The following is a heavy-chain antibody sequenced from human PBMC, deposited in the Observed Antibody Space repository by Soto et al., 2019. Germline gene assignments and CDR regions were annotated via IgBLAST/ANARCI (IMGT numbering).Heavy chain of an antibody. V-gene: IGHV4-61*01. CDR1: RDSVSSTSYY. CDR2: ISYSGDT. Sequence: QVQLQESGPGLVKPPETLSLTCTVSRDSVSSTSYYWSWIRQPPGKGLQYIGYISYSGDTNYNPSLKSRVTVSVDTSNNQCSLKLTSVTAEDTAVYYCARLSASGRKLAFWGQGALFTVSS. D-gene: IGHD3-10*01. CDR3: ARLSASGRKLAF. J-gene: IGHJ4*02.